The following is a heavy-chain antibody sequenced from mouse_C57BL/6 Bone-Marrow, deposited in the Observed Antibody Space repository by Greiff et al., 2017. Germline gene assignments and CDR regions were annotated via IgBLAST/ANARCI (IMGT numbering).Heavy chain of an antibody. Sequence: VQLQQSGPELVKPGASVKMSCKASGYTFTDYNMHWVKQSHGKSLEWIGYINPNNGGTSYNQKFKGKATLTVNKSSSTAYMELRSLTSEDSAVYYCARGGSSLAWFAYWGQGTLVTVSA. V-gene: IGHV1-22*01. CDR3: ARGGSSLAWFAY. J-gene: IGHJ3*01. CDR2: INPNNGGT. CDR1: GYTFTDYN. D-gene: IGHD1-1*01.